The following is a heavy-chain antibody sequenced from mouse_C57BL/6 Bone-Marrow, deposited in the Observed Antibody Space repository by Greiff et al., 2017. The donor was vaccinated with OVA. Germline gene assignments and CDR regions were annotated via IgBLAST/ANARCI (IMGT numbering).Heavy chain of an antibody. Sequence: VQLKQSGAELVRPGASVKLSCTASGFNIKDDYMHWVKQRPEQGLEWIGWIDPENGDTEYASKFQGKVTITADTASNTAYLQLSSLTSEDTAVYYCTTYDGYYKGYFDVWGTGTTVTVSS. CDR2: IDPENGDT. CDR3: TTYDGYYKGYFDV. D-gene: IGHD2-3*01. CDR1: GFNIKDDY. V-gene: IGHV14-4*01. J-gene: IGHJ1*03.